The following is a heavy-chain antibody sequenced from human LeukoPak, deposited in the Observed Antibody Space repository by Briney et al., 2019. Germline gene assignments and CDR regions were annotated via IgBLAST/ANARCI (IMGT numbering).Heavy chain of an antibody. Sequence: PSETLSLTCTVSGGSISSYYWSWIRQPPGKGLEWIGYIYYSGSTNYNPSLKSRVTISVDTSKNQFSLKLSSVTAADTAVYYCARYSSGWYGDQFDYWGQGTLVAVSS. V-gene: IGHV4-59*01. CDR3: ARYSSGWYGDQFDY. CDR1: GGSISSYY. J-gene: IGHJ4*02. D-gene: IGHD6-19*01. CDR2: IYYSGST.